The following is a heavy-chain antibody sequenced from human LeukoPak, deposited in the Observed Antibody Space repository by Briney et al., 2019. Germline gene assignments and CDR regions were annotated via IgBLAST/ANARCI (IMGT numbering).Heavy chain of an antibody. D-gene: IGHD2-2*01. CDR1: GYTFTSSW. Sequence: GESLKISCKGSGYTFTSSWIGWVRQMPGKGLEWMGIIYPGDSDTRYSPSFQGQVTISADKSISTAYLQWSSLKASDTAMYYCARTKTYCSRTSCAPLDYWGQGTLVTVSS. CDR2: IYPGDSDT. J-gene: IGHJ4*02. CDR3: ARTKTYCSRTSCAPLDY. V-gene: IGHV5-51*01.